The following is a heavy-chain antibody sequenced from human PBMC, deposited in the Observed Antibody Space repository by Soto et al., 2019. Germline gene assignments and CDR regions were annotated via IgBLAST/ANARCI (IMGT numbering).Heavy chain of an antibody. CDR2: ISSSGDST. D-gene: IGHD2-21*01. J-gene: IGHJ6*02. V-gene: IGHV3-23*01. CDR1: GFTFGSYA. CDR3: ARGDGGGYYYYGMDV. Sequence: GGSLRLSCAASGFTFGSYAMIWVRQAPGKGLGWVSTISSSGDSTYYADSVKGRFTVSRDNSMNTLYMQMNSLRAEDTAVYYCARGDGGGYYYYGMDVWGQGTTVTVSS.